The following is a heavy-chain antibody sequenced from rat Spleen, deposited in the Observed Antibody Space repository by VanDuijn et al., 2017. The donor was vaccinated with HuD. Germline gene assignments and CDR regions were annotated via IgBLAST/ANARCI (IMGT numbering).Heavy chain of an antibody. CDR1: RFPFSDFY. CDR3: ARGGFFRY. J-gene: IGHJ2*01. V-gene: IGHV5-20*01. Sequence: EVQLVESGGGLVQPGRSLKLSCAVSRFPFSDFYMAWVRQAPTKGLEWVASISYDGGSTYYRDSVKGRFTISRDNAKSSLYLQMNSLRSEDTATYYCARGGFFRYWGQGVMVTVSS. CDR2: ISYDGGST. D-gene: IGHD1-6*01.